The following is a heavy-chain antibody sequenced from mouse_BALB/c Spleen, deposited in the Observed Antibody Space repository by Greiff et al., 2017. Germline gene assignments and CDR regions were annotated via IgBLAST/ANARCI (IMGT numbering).Heavy chain of an antibody. J-gene: IGHJ2*01. Sequence: QVQLKESAAELARPGASVKMSCKASGYTFTSYTMHWVKQRPGQGLEWIGYINPSSGYTEYNQKFKDKTTLTADKSSSTAYMQLSSLTSEDSAVYYCARRDYYGSGDYFDDWGQGTTLTVSS. D-gene: IGHD1-1*01. CDR2: INPSSGYT. CDR1: GYTFTSYT. CDR3: ARRDYYGSGDYFDD. V-gene: IGHV1-4*02.